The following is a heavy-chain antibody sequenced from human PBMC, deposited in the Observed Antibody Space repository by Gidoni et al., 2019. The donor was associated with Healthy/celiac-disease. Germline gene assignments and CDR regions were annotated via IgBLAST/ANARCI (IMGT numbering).Heavy chain of an antibody. D-gene: IGHD2-2*01. CDR1: GGTFSSYA. J-gene: IGHJ6*03. Sequence: QVQLVQSGAEVKKPGLSVKVSCKASGGTFSSYAISWVRQAPGQGLEWMGGIIPIFGTANYAQKFQGRVTITADESTSTAYMELSSLRSEDTAVYYCATREADIVVVPAAGYYYYMDVWGKGTTVTVSS. V-gene: IGHV1-69*01. CDR3: ATREADIVVVPAAGYYYYMDV. CDR2: IIPIFGTA.